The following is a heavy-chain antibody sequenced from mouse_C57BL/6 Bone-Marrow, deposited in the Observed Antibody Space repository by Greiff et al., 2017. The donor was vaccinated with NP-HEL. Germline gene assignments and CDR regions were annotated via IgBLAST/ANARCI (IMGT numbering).Heavy chain of an antibody. CDR1: GFNIKDDY. J-gene: IGHJ4*01. Sequence: EVQLQQSGAELVRPGASVKLSCTASGFNIKDDYMHWVKQRPEQGLEWIGWIDPENGDTEYAPKFQGKATITADTSSNTAYLQLSSLTSEDTAVYYCTSYDCEAVEYGGQGTSVTVSS. D-gene: IGHD2-4*01. CDR2: IDPENGDT. CDR3: TSYDCEAVEY. V-gene: IGHV14-4*01.